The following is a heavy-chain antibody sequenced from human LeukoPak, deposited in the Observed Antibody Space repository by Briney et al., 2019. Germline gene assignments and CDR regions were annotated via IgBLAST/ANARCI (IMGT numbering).Heavy chain of an antibody. J-gene: IGHJ4*02. V-gene: IGHV3-30-3*01. Sequence: GGSLRLSCAASGFTFSSYAMHWVRQAPGKGLEWVAVISYDGSNKYYADSVKGRFTISRDNSKNTLYLQMNSLRAEDTAVYYCARDMVRGVITPGFDYWGQGTLVTVSS. CDR1: GFTFSSYA. D-gene: IGHD3-10*01. CDR3: ARDMVRGVITPGFDY. CDR2: ISYDGSNK.